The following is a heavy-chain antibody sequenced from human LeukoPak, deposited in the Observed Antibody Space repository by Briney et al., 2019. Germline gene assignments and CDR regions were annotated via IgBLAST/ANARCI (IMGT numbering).Heavy chain of an antibody. CDR3: ARVVLVDYAFDI. J-gene: IGHJ3*02. CDR1: GFTFSSYE. D-gene: IGHD2-8*01. Sequence: QPGGSLRLSCAASGFTFSSYEMNWVRQAPGKGLEWVSYISSSGTTIYYADSVKGRFTISRDNAQNSLYLQMNSLRAEDTAVYYCARVVLVDYAFDIWGQGTVVTVSS. V-gene: IGHV3-48*03. CDR2: ISSSGTTI.